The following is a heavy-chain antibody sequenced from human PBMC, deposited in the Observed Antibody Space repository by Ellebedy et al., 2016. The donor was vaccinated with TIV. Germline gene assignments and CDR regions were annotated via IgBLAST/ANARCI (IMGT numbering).Heavy chain of an antibody. J-gene: IGHJ4*02. CDR1: GFPLTNHA. CDR2: VSYDGSNT. V-gene: IGHV3-30-3*01. CDR3: ASYSPSYYFDY. Sequence: GESLKISCSGSGFPLTNHAMHSVRQAPGKGLEGVAVVSYDGSNTDYSDSVKGRFTISRDTSNNTVYLHMNGLRSEDTAIFYCASYSPSYYFDYWGRGTPVIVSS. D-gene: IGHD1-26*01.